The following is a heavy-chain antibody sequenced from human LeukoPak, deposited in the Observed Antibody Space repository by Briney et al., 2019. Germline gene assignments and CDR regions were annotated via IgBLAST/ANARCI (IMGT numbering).Heavy chain of an antibody. Sequence: ASVKVSCKVSGYTLTELSMHWVRQAPGKGGEGMGGFDPEDGETIYAQKFQGRVTMTEDTSTDTAYMELSSLRSEDTAVYYCATRPMVRGGWACFDPWGQGTLVTVSS. CDR2: FDPEDGET. CDR3: ATRPMVRGGWACFDP. D-gene: IGHD3-10*01. J-gene: IGHJ5*02. CDR1: GYTLTELS. V-gene: IGHV1-24*01.